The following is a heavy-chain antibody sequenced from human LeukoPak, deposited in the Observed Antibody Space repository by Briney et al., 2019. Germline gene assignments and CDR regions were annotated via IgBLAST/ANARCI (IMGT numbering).Heavy chain of an antibody. Sequence: ASVKVSCKASGYTFTNHDISWVRQAPGQGQGPEWMGWISAYSGNTNYAQKLQGRVTMTRDTSISTAYMELSRLRSDDTAVYYCAKRNLFWSGYYKGPELDAFDIWGQGTMVTVSS. V-gene: IGHV1-18*01. CDR3: AKRNLFWSGYYKGPELDAFDI. J-gene: IGHJ3*02. CDR1: GYTFTNHD. CDR2: ISAYSGNT. D-gene: IGHD3-3*01.